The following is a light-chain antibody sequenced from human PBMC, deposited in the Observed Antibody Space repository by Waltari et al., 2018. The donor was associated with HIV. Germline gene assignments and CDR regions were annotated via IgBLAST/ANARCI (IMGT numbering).Light chain of an antibody. V-gene: IGKV3-11*01. CDR1: QSVGNY. Sequence: ETVLTQSPATLSLSPGERATLSCRASQSVGNYLEWYQHKPGQAPRLLSHAASNRATGIPARFSGSGSGTDFTLTISSLEPEDFAVYYCQQRFNWVSFGGGTKVEIK. CDR3: QQRFNWVS. CDR2: AAS. J-gene: IGKJ4*01.